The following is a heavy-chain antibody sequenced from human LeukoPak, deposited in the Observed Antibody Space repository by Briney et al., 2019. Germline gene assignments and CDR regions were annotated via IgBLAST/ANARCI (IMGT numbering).Heavy chain of an antibody. D-gene: IGHD2-21*01. CDR3: ARVKPYCGGDCYVFDY. J-gene: IGHJ4*02. CDR2: IYHSGST. CDR1: GGSISSGGYY. Sequence: SETLSLTCTVSGGSISSGGYYWSWIRQPPGKGLEWIGYIYHSGSTYYNPSLKSRVTISVDRSKNQFSLKLSSVTTADTAVYYCARVKPYCGGDCYVFDYWGQGTLVTVSS. V-gene: IGHV4-30-2*01.